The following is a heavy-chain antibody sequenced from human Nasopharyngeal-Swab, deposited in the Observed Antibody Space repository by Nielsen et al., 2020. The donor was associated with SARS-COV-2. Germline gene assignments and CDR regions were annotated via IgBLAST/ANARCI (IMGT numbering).Heavy chain of an antibody. V-gene: IGHV4-59*01. J-gene: IGHJ3*02. D-gene: IGHD1-14*01. CDR2: IYYSGST. CDR3: ARGSDHRAFDI. Sequence: RQAPGKGLEWIGYIYYSGSTSYNPSLKSRVTISVDTSKNQFSLKVRSVTAADTAVYYCARGSDHRAFDIWGQGTMVTVSS.